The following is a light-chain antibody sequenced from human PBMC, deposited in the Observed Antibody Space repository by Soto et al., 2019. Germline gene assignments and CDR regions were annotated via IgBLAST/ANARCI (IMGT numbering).Light chain of an antibody. J-gene: IGKJ4*01. CDR3: QQYYSTPLT. CDR1: QSVLYSSNNKNY. V-gene: IGKV4-1*01. CDR2: WAS. Sequence: DIVMTQSPDSLAVSLGERGTINCKSSQSVLYSSNNKNYLAWYQQKPGQPPKLLIYWASTRESGVPDRFSGSGSGTDSTLTISSLQAEDVAVYYCQQYYSTPLTFGGGTKVEIK.